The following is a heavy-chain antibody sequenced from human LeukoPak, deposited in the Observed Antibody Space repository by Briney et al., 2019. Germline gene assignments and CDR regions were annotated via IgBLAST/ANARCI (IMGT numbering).Heavy chain of an antibody. CDR2: ISGNDDST. CDR3: AKDWAKYYDSRRYFDY. V-gene: IGHV3-23*01. CDR1: GFTFSSYA. D-gene: IGHD3-22*01. J-gene: IGHJ4*02. Sequence: GGSLRLSCAASGFTFSSYAMSWVRQAPGKGLEWVSVISGNDDSTYYADSVKGRFTISRDNSKNTLYLQMNSLRAEDTAVYYCAKDWAKYYDSRRYFDYWGQGTLVTVSS.